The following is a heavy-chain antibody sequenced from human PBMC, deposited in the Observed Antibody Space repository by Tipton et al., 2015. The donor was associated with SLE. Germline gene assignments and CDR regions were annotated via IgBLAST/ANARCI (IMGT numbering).Heavy chain of an antibody. V-gene: IGHV4-59*06. D-gene: IGHD3-10*01. CDR3: ARGLWFGERYFDY. CDR2: IYYSGST. Sequence: TLSLTCTVSGASISSHFWTWIRQPPGKGLEWIGYIYYSGSTYYNSSLESRVTISVDTSKKQFSLKLSSVTAADTAVYYCARGLWFGERYFDYWGQGTLVTVSS. J-gene: IGHJ4*02. CDR1: GASISSHF.